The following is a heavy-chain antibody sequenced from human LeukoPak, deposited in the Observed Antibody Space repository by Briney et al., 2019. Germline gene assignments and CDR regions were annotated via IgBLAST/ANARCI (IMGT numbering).Heavy chain of an antibody. J-gene: IGHJ4*02. CDR2: MYPNSGNT. Sequence: GASVKVSCKASGYTFTSYDINWVRQATGQGLEWMGWMYPNSGNTGYAQKFQGRVTITRNTSISTAYMELSSLRSEDTAVYYCARGSGYCTNGVCPARGYFDYWGQGTLVTVSS. V-gene: IGHV1-8*03. D-gene: IGHD2-8*01. CDR1: GYTFTSYD. CDR3: ARGSGYCTNGVCPARGYFDY.